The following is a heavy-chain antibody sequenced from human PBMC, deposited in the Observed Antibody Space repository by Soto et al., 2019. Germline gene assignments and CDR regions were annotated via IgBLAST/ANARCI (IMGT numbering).Heavy chain of an antibody. J-gene: IGHJ5*02. Sequence: ASVKVSCKASGYTFTGYYMHWVRQAPGQGLEWMGWINPNSGGTNYAQKFQGRVTMTRDTSISTAYMELSRLRSDDTAVYYCARVVPGAEAWFGPWGQGTLVTVSS. CDR2: INPNSGGT. CDR3: ARVVPGAEAWFGP. CDR1: GYTFTGYY. D-gene: IGHD2-2*01. V-gene: IGHV1-2*02.